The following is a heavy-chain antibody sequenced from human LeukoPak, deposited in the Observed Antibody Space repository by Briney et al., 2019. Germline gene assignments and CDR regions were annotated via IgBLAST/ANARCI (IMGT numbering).Heavy chain of an antibody. CDR3: ARGLRWCDY. V-gene: IGHV3-7*01. CDR2: IKNDGSEK. D-gene: IGHD4-23*01. CDR1: GFTLSRYW. J-gene: IGHJ4*02. Sequence: PGGSLRLSCAASGFTLSRYWMRWVRQPPGKGREWVANIKNDGSEKDYVDSVKGRFTISRDNAKNSLYLQMNSLRAEDTAVYYCARGLRWCDYWGQGTLVTVSS.